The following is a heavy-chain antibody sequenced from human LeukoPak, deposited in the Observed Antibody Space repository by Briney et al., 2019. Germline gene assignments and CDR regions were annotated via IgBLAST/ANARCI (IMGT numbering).Heavy chain of an antibody. D-gene: IGHD5-24*01. CDR2: IYHSGST. CDR3: ARRGDGYNSPPFDY. V-gene: IGHV4-38-2*01. J-gene: IGHJ4*02. CDR1: GYSISSGYY. Sequence: SETLSLTCAVSGYSISSGYYWGWTRPPPGKGLEWIGSIYHSGSTYYNPSLKSRVTISVDTSKNQFSLKLSSVTAADAAVYYCARRGDGYNSPPFDYWGQGTLVTVSS.